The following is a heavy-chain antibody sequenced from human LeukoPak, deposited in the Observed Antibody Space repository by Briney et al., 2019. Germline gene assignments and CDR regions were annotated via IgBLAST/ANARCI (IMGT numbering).Heavy chain of an antibody. J-gene: IGHJ4*02. D-gene: IGHD3-22*01. Sequence: ASVKVSCKASGYTFTSYGISWVRQAPGQGLEWMGIINPSGGSTSYAQKFQGRVTMTRDTSTSTVYMELSSLRSEDTAVYYCARDRSVVVITHSLDYWGQGTLVTVSS. V-gene: IGHV1-46*01. CDR2: INPSGGST. CDR3: ARDRSVVVITHSLDY. CDR1: GYTFTSYG.